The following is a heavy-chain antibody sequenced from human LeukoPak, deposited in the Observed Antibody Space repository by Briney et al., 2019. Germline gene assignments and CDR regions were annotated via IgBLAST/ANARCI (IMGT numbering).Heavy chain of an antibody. CDR3: TRDLTVLWLGENYYYGMDV. Sequence: GGSLRLSCTASGFTFGDYAMSWVRQAPGKGLEWVGFIRSKAYGGTTEYAASVKGRFTISRDDSKSIAYLQMNSLKTEDTAVYYCTRDLTVLWLGENYYYGMDVWGQGTTVTVSS. J-gene: IGHJ6*02. CDR2: IRSKAYGGTT. V-gene: IGHV3-49*04. D-gene: IGHD3-10*01. CDR1: GFTFGDYA.